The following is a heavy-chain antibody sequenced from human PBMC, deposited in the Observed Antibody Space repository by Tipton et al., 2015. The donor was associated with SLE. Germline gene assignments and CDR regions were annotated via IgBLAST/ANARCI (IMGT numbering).Heavy chain of an antibody. D-gene: IGHD4-23*01. J-gene: IGHJ4*02. CDR3: ASRGRWELPTDY. Sequence: TLSLTCTVSGDSIRSHYWNWIRQSPGKGLEWIGYVYYSGSASYSPSLKSRVTISLDASKNQFSLRLTSVTAADTAVYYCASRGRWELPTDYWGQGTLVTVSS. V-gene: IGHV4-59*08. CDR2: VYYSGSA. CDR1: GDSIRSHY.